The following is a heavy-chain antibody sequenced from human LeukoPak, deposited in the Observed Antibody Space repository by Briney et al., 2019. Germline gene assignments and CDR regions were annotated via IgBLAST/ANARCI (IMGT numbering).Heavy chain of an antibody. CDR3: ARDGLYYDILFYGMDV. D-gene: IGHD3-9*01. Sequence: GGSLRLSCAASGFTFSSYAMNWVRQAPGKGLEWVANIKQDGSEKYYVDSVKGRFTISRDNSKNTLYLQMNSLRAEDTAVYYCARDGLYYDILFYGMDVWGQGTTVTVSS. CDR2: IKQDGSEK. V-gene: IGHV3-7*01. J-gene: IGHJ6*02. CDR1: GFTFSSYA.